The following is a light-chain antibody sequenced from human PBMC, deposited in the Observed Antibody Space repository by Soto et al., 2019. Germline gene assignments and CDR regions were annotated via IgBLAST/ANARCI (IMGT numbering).Light chain of an antibody. V-gene: IGKV1-9*01. J-gene: IGKJ4*01. CDR2: AAS. CDR1: QGIRDF. CDR3: QQFNVYPLT. Sequence: DLPLTQSPSFLSASVGASVTITCRASQGIRDFLAWYQQKPGKAPKLLIYAASTLQAGVPTRFSGFASGTEFTLTINNPQPADSATYYCQQFNVYPLTFGGGTKVESK.